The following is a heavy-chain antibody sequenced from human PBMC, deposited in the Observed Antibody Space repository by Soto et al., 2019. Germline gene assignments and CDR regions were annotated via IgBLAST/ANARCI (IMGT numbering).Heavy chain of an antibody. CDR1: GYTFTSYA. V-gene: IGHV1-3*01. J-gene: IGHJ4*02. Sequence: QVQLVQSGAEVKKPGASVKVSCKASGYTFTSYAMHWVRQAPGQRLEWMGWINAGNGNTKYSQKFQGRVTITRDTSASTAYXXXXXXXXXXXXXXXXXXXXXFGLSDYWGQGTLVTVSS. CDR2: INAGNGNT. CDR3: XXXXXFGLSDY. D-gene: IGHD3-10*01.